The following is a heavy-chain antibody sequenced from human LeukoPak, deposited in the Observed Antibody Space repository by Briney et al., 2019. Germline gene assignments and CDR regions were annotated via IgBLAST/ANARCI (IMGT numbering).Heavy chain of an antibody. CDR3: ARDSDVPFDY. CDR1: GFTVSSNS. J-gene: IGHJ4*02. Sequence: PGGSLRLSCTVSGFTVSSNSMSWVRQAPGKGLEWVANIKQDGSEKYYVDSVKGRFTISRDNAKNSLYLQMNSLRAEDTAVYYCARDSDVPFDYWGQGTLVTVSS. CDR2: IKQDGSEK. D-gene: IGHD3-16*01. V-gene: IGHV3-7*01.